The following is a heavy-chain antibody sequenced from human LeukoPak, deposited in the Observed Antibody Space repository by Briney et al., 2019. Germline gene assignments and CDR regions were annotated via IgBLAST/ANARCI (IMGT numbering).Heavy chain of an antibody. V-gene: IGHV5-51*01. J-gene: IGHJ4*02. Sequence: GESLKISCKGSGYSFTSYWIGWVRQMPGKGLDWMGSIYPGDSDTRYSPSFQGQVTISADKSISTAYLQWSSLKASDTAMYYCARRLATTDFDYWGQGTLVTVSS. CDR3: ARRLATTDFDY. D-gene: IGHD5-24*01. CDR2: IYPGDSDT. CDR1: GYSFTSYW.